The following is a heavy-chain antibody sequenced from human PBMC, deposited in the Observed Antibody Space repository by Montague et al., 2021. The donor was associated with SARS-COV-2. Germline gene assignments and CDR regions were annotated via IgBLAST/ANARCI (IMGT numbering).Heavy chain of an antibody. CDR3: ARAHWDNYGSSGWRFDP. V-gene: IGHV4-59*01. Sequence: SETLSLTCTVSGGSISSYYWSWIRQPPGKGLEWIGYIYYSGSTTYNPSLKSRVTISVDTSKNQFSLKLSSVTAADTAVYYCARAHWDNYGSSGWRFDPWGQGTLVTVSS. J-gene: IGHJ5*02. CDR2: IYYSGST. CDR1: GGSISSYY. D-gene: IGHD3-22*01.